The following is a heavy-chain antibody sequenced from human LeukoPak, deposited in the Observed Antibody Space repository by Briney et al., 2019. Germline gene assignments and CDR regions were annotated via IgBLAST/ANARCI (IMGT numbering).Heavy chain of an antibody. J-gene: IGHJ3*02. Sequence: SETLSLTCAVYGGSFSGHYWSWIRQPPGKGLEWIGEINHSGSTNYNPSLKSRVTISVDTSKNQFSLKLSSVTAADTAVYYCARRRYYYDSSGSPRAFDIWGQGTMVTVSS. D-gene: IGHD3-22*01. CDR2: INHSGST. CDR3: ARRRYYYDSSGSPRAFDI. V-gene: IGHV4-34*01. CDR1: GGSFSGHY.